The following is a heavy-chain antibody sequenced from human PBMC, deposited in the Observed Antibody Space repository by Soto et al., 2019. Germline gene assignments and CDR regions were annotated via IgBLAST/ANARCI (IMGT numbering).Heavy chain of an antibody. CDR1: GASVSSAGYY. D-gene: IGHD4-17*01. CDR3: ARLTTPTPYYYYYGMDV. Sequence: KTSETLSLTCTVSGASVSSAGYYWSWIRQPPGKGLEWIGYIYYSGSTNYNPSLKSRVTISVDTSKNQFSLKLSSVTAADTAVYYCARLTTPTPYYYYYGMDVWGQGTTVTVSS. CDR2: IYYSGST. V-gene: IGHV4-61*08. J-gene: IGHJ6*02.